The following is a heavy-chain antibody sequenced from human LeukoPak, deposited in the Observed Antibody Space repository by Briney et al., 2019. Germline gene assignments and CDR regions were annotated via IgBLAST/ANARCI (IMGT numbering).Heavy chain of an antibody. D-gene: IGHD2-21*01. CDR2: INPNSGGT. CDR1: GYSFTDYY. CDR3: ARADRLHGGPYLIGP. Sequence: ASVKVSCKTSGYSFTDYYMHWVRQAPGQGPEWMGWINPNSGGTSSAQKFQGRVTMTRDTSITTVYMEVRWLTSDDTAVYYCARADRLHGGPYLIGPWGQGTLVTVSS. V-gene: IGHV1-2*02. J-gene: IGHJ5*02.